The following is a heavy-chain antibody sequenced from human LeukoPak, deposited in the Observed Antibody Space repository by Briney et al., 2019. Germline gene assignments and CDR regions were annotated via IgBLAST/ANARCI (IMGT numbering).Heavy chain of an antibody. D-gene: IGHD6-19*01. CDR2: INPNSGGT. J-gene: IGHJ5*02. CDR3: ARDSDSSGWYWINWFDP. CDR1: GYTFTGHY. Sequence: ASVKVSCKASGYTFTGHYMHWVRQAPGQGLEWMGWINPNSGGTNYAQKFQGRVTMTRDTSISTAYMELSRLRSDDTAVYYCARDSDSSGWYWINWFDPWGQGTLVTVSS. V-gene: IGHV1-2*02.